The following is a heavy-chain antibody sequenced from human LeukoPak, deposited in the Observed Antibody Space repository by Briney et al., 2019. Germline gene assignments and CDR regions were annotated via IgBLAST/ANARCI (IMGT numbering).Heavy chain of an antibody. Sequence: GGSLRLSCAASGFTFSSYAMSWVRQAPGKGLEWVAVIWYDGSNKYYADSVKGRFTISRDNSKNTLYLQMNSLRAEDTAVYYCARDVEGDYALTAQFDYWGQGTLVTVSS. J-gene: IGHJ4*02. D-gene: IGHD4-17*01. CDR2: IWYDGSNK. CDR1: GFTFSSYA. V-gene: IGHV3-33*08. CDR3: ARDVEGDYALTAQFDY.